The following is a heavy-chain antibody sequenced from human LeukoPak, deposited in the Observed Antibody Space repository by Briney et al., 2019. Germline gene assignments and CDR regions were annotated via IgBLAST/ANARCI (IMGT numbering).Heavy chain of an antibody. CDR1: GFTFSSYG. D-gene: IGHD5-24*01. CDR2: ISYDGSNK. V-gene: IGHV3-30*18. CDR3: AKDRGVSRDGYNYDYYGMDV. Sequence: PGRSLRLSCAASGFTFSSYGMHWVRQAPGKGLEWVAVISYDGSNKYYADSVKGRFTISRDNSKNTLYLQMNSLRAEDTAVYYCAKDRGVSRDGYNYDYYGMDVWGQGTTVTVSS. J-gene: IGHJ6*02.